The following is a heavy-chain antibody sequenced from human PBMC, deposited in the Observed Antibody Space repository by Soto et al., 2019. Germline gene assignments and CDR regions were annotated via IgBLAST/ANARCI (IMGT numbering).Heavy chain of an antibody. CDR2: ISSSSSYI. J-gene: IGHJ3*02. CDR1: GFTFSSYS. D-gene: IGHD3-9*01. CDR3: ARVGYDILTGPRAFDI. Sequence: GGSLRLSCAASGFTFSSYSMNWVRQAPGKGLEWVSSISSSSSYIYYADSVKGRFTISRDNAKNSLYLQMNSLRAEDTAVYYCARVGYDILTGPRAFDIWGQGTMVTVSS. V-gene: IGHV3-21*01.